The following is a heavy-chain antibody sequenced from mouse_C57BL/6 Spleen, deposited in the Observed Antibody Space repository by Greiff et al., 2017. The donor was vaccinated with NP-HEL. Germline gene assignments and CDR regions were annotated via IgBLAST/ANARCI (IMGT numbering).Heavy chain of an antibody. Sequence: QVQLQQPGAELVKPGASVKLSCKASGYTFTSYWMHWVKQRPGQGLEWIGMIHPNSGSTNYNVKFKSKATLTVDKSSSTAYMQLSSLTSEYSAVYYCARGDYYVTYWGQGTLVTVSA. CDR3: ARGDYYVTY. J-gene: IGHJ3*01. CDR2: IHPNSGST. D-gene: IGHD1-1*01. CDR1: GYTFTSYW. V-gene: IGHV1-64*01.